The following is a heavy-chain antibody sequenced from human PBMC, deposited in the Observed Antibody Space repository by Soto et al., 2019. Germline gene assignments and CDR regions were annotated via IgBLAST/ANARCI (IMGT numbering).Heavy chain of an antibody. CDR3: ARGKGRDQNYYYNGMDS. J-gene: IGHJ6*02. CDR1: GYTFSTYS. CDR2: INGATGQT. V-gene: IGHV1-3*01. D-gene: IGHD3-10*01. Sequence: ASVKVSCKASGYTFSTYSMDWVRQAPGHSLEWMGWINGATGQTRSSQRFQDIVTITRDTSARTAYMELSGLRSGDTAVYYCARGKGRDQNYYYNGMDSWGQVTTVTVSS.